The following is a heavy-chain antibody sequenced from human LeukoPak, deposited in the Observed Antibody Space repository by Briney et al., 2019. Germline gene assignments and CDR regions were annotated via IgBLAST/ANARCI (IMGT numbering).Heavy chain of an antibody. J-gene: IGHJ4*02. Sequence: ASLKVSCKASGYTFTDYYIHWVRQAPGQGLEWMGWINSNSGATKYAQKFQGRVTMTRDTSISTAYMELTRLGSDDTAVYYCARDGSLGYWGQGTLVTVSS. CDR2: INSNSGAT. CDR1: GYTFTDYY. D-gene: IGHD5-12*01. CDR3: ARDGSLGY. V-gene: IGHV1-2*02.